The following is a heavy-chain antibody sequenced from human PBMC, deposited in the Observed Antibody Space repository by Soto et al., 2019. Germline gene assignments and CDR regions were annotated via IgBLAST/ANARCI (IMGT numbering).Heavy chain of an antibody. CDR2: IYYSGST. D-gene: IGHD4-17*01. J-gene: IGHJ4*02. V-gene: IGHV4-31*03. CDR3: SRALRLEYGDYDY. CDR1: GGSISSGGYY. Sequence: PSETLSLTCTVSGGSISSGGYYWSWIRQHPGKGLEWIGYIYYSGSTYYNPSLKSRVTISVDTSKNQFSLKLSSVTAADTAVYYSSRALRLEYGDYDYWGKGTLVTVSS.